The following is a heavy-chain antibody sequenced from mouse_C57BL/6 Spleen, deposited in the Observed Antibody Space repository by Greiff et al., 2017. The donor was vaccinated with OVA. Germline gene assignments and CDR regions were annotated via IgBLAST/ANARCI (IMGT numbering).Heavy chain of an antibody. CDR2: IDPSDSYT. Sequence: VQLQQPGAELVRPGTSVKLSCKASGYTFTSYWMHWVKQRPGQGLEWIGVIDPSDSYTNYNQKFKDKATLTVDTSYSPAYLQLSSRTSEDFAVDNCARRAGDYGNYFDYWGQGTTLTVSS. D-gene: IGHD2-1*01. CDR3: ARRAGDYGNYFDY. J-gene: IGHJ2*01. CDR1: GYTFTSYW. V-gene: IGHV1-59*01.